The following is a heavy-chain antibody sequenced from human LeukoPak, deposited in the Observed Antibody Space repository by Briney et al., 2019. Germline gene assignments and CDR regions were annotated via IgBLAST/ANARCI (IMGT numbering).Heavy chain of an antibody. Sequence: SETLSLTCAVYGGSFSGYYWSWIRQPPGKGLEWIEEINHSGSTNYNPSLKSRVTISVDTSKNQFSLKLSSVTAADTAVYYCASRIAVASNARYYFDYWGQRTLVTVSS. CDR3: ASRIAVASNARYYFDY. V-gene: IGHV4-34*01. CDR2: INHSGST. CDR1: GGSFSGYY. J-gene: IGHJ4*02. D-gene: IGHD6-19*01.